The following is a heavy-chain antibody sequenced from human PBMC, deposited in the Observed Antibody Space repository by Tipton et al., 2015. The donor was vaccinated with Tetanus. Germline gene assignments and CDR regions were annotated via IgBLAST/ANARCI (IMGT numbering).Heavy chain of an antibody. CDR3: ARETVTSTGVDAFDI. Sequence: TLSLTCTVSGGSISSSSYYWGWIRQPPGKGLEWIGSIYYSGSTYYNPSLKSRVTISVDTSKNQFSLKLSSVTAADTAAYYCARETVTSTGVDAFDIWGQGTMVTVSS. J-gene: IGHJ3*02. D-gene: IGHD4-17*01. CDR1: GGSISSSSYY. V-gene: IGHV4-39*07. CDR2: IYYSGST.